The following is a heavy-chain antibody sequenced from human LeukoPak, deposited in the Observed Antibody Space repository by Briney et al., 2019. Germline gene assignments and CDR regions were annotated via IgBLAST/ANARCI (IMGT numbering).Heavy chain of an antibody. Sequence: GGSLRLSCAASGFSVTSCAMSWVRQAPGQGLEWVSTVSNSGYNTWYGDSVKGRFTISRDISQNTLHLQMSSLRAEDTALYYCARHDGSSFIYYIDHWGQGALVTVSS. CDR2: VSNSGYNT. J-gene: IGHJ4*02. CDR1: GFSVTSCA. D-gene: IGHD1-26*01. V-gene: IGHV3-23*01. CDR3: ARHDGSSFIYYIDH.